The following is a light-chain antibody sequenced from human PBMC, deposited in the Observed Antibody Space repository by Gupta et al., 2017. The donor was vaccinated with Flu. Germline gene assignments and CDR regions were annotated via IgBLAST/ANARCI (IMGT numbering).Light chain of an antibody. CDR1: SGSISSNY. J-gene: IGLJ3*02. CDR2: DEN. CDR3: RDCGGSNLGV. V-gene: IGLV6-57*03. Sequence: TITCTRSSGSISSNYGQWYQQSPGSAPIIVIYDENQRPSGVPERFSGSIESSSTSVTITVAGAEDEDEYYCNSRDCGGSNLGVFGGGTKLTVL.